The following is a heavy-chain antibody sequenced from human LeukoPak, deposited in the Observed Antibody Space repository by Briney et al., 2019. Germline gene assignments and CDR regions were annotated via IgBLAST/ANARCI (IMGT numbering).Heavy chain of an antibody. D-gene: IGHD5-12*01. V-gene: IGHV4-31*03. J-gene: IGHJ4*02. Sequence: PSQTLSLTCTVSGGSISSGGYYWSWIRQHPGKGLEWIGYIYYSGSTYYNPSLKSRVTISVDTSKNQFSLKLSSVTAADTAVYYCARKVASYPYYFDYWGQGTLVTVSS. CDR3: ARKVASYPYYFDY. CDR2: IYYSGST. CDR1: GGSISSGGYY.